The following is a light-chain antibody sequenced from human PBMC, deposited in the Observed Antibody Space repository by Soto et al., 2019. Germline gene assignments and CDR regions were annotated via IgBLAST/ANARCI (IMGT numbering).Light chain of an antibody. CDR2: AAS. CDR1: QSISRY. V-gene: IGKV1-39*01. J-gene: IGKJ4*01. Sequence: DIQMTQSPSPLSASVGDRVTVTCRASQSISRYFNWYQQKPGNAPKLLIYAASNLQSGVPSRFSGSGSGTDFTLTISILHPEDFATYYCQQSHTPPLTCGGGTKVEIK. CDR3: QQSHTPPLT.